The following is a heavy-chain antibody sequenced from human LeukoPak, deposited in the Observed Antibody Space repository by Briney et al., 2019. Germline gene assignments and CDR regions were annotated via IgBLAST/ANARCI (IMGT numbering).Heavy chain of an antibody. CDR2: NSEGWEST. CDR3: AKDNWVATRGHYGFDS. V-gene: IGHV3-43*02. Sequence: GGTLRLFCAASVHTYDEFDMQGGRQARRKGREGGSHNSEGWESTYHADAAKGRFSISRDNSKNSLYLQMNSLRVEDTALYYCAKDNWVATRGHYGFDSWGQGTLVTVSS. J-gene: IGHJ4*02. D-gene: IGHD5-12*01. CDR1: VHTYDEFD.